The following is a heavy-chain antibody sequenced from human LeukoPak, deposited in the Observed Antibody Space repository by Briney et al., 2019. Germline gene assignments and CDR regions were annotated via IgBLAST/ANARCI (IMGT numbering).Heavy chain of an antibody. CDR1: GFTFRGDW. J-gene: IGHJ3*02. D-gene: IGHD2-15*01. CDR2: MNSDGSGT. CDR3: VRGAGGFDI. Sequence: PGGSLRLSCVASGFTFRGDWMHWVRQGAGKGLVWVAGMNSDGSGTTYADSVRGRFTISRDNANDTLYLQMNSLRADDTAVYHCVRGAGGFDIWGQGTMVTVSS. V-gene: IGHV3-74*01.